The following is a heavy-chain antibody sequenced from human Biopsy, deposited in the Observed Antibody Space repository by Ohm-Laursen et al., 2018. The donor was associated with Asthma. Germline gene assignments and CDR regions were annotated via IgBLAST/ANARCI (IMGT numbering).Heavy chain of an antibody. Sequence: SSLRLSCSASGFSFSNFAMHWVRQAPGKGLEWVAVVSYGGGVVHYAGSMKGRFTISRDNAKSTLYLQMNSLTAEDTAVYYCAREGVAGTHIEDWGQGTLVTVSS. CDR1: GFSFSNFA. CDR2: VSYGGGVV. V-gene: IGHV3-30*03. CDR3: AREGVAGTHIED. J-gene: IGHJ4*02. D-gene: IGHD6-19*01.